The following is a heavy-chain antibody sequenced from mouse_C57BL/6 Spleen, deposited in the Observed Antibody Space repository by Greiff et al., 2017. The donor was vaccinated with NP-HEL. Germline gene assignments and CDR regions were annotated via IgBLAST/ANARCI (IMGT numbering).Heavy chain of an antibody. V-gene: IGHV1-55*01. CDR2: IYPGSGST. J-gene: IGHJ2*01. D-gene: IGHD2-4*01. CDR1: GYTFTSYW. Sequence: QVQLQQSGAELVKPGASVKMSCKASGYTFTSYWITWVKQRPGQGLEWIGDIYPGSGSTNYNEKFKSKATLTVDTSSSTAYMQLSSLTSEDSAVYYCARAYYDATDFDYWGQGTTLTVSS. CDR3: ARAYYDATDFDY.